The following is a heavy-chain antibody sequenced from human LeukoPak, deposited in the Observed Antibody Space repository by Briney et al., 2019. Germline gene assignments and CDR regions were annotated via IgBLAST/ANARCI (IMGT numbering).Heavy chain of an antibody. J-gene: IGHJ6*02. Sequence: GGSLRLSCAASEFAFSTYNMNWVRQAPGKGLEWVSYISTGSSTTYYADSVKGRFTISRDNSKNTLYLQMNSLRAEDTAVYYCANAPTTVTYYYYYGMDVWGQGTTVTVSS. CDR2: ISTGSSTT. CDR3: ANAPTTVTYYYYYGMDV. V-gene: IGHV3-48*01. D-gene: IGHD4-17*01. CDR1: EFAFSTYN.